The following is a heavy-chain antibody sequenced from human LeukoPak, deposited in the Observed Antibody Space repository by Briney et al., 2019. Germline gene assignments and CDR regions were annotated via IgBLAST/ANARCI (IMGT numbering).Heavy chain of an antibody. J-gene: IGHJ3*02. CDR1: GFTFSSYD. Sequence: PGGSLRLSCAASGFTFSSYDMHWVRQATGKGLEWVSAIGTAGDTYYPGSVKGRFTISRENAKNSLYLQMNSLRAGDTAVYYCARAFRSSVRGVMNAFDIWGQGTMVTVSS. V-gene: IGHV3-13*01. D-gene: IGHD3-10*01. CDR2: IGTAGDT. CDR3: ARAFRSSVRGVMNAFDI.